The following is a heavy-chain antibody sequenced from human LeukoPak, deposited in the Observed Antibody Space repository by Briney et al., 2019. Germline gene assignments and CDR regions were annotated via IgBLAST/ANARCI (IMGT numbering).Heavy chain of an antibody. CDR3: ARVYGYNIGIYYSGY. CDR1: GYTFTNYDYG. D-gene: IGHD2/OR15-2a*01. CDR2: ISATNGNT. J-gene: IGHJ4*02. V-gene: IGHV1-18*01. Sequence: GASVKVSCKASGYTFTNYDYGISWVRQAPGQGLKWVGWISATNGNTKYVQEFQGRVSMTTDTSTNTAYMELRSLRSDDTAVYFCARVYGYNIGIYYSGYWGQGTLVTVSS.